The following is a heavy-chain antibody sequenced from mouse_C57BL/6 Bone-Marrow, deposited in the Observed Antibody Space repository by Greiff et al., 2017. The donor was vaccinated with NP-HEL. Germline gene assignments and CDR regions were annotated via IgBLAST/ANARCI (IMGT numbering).Heavy chain of an antibody. Sequence: QVQLQQPGAELVKPGASVKMSCKASGYTFTSYWITWVKQRPGQGLEWIGDIYPGSGSTNYNEKFKSKATLTVDTSSSTAYMQLSSLTSEDSAVYYCAREKTAQATSGYFDYWGQGTTLTVSS. CDR2: IYPGSGST. V-gene: IGHV1-55*01. CDR3: AREKTAQATSGYFDY. D-gene: IGHD3-2*02. CDR1: GYTFTSYW. J-gene: IGHJ2*01.